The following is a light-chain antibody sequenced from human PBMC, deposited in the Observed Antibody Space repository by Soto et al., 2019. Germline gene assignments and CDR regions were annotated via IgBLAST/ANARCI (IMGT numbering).Light chain of an antibody. CDR2: GAS. CDR1: QSITTF. Sequence: DIQFSHSPSSLSASVGDRVTITCRASQSITTFLNWYQQKPGKAPELLIFGASRLQSGVPSRFSGGGSGTDFTLTISSMQPEDFAYYHCQQTFSATWTFGQGTKVDIK. V-gene: IGKV1-39*01. J-gene: IGKJ1*01. CDR3: QQTFSATWT.